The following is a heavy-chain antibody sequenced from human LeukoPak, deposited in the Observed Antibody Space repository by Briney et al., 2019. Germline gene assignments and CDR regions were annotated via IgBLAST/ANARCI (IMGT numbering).Heavy chain of an antibody. CDR3: ARSDRTYYYYYMDV. D-gene: IGHD3-22*01. V-gene: IGHV3-20*04. CDR2: INWNGGST. CDR1: GFTFDDYG. J-gene: IGHJ6*03. Sequence: GGSLRLSCAASGFTFDDYGMSWVRHAPGKGLEWVSGINWNGGSTGYADSVKGRFTISRDNAKNSLYLQMNSLRAEDTALYYCARSDRTYYYYYMDVWGKGTTVTVSS.